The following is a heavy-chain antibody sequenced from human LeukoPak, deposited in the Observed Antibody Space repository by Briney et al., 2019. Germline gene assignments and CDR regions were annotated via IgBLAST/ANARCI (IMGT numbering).Heavy chain of an antibody. CDR3: ARDHGRIYLHSDNNWFDP. D-gene: IGHD1-26*01. Sequence: TASETLSLTCTVSGGSISSYYWSWIRQPPGKGLEWIGYIYYSGSTNYNPSLKSRVTISVDTSKNQFSLKLSSVTAADTAVYYCARDHGRIYLHSDNNWFDPWGQGTLVTVSS. V-gene: IGHV4-59*01. CDR1: GGSISSYY. CDR2: IYYSGST. J-gene: IGHJ5*02.